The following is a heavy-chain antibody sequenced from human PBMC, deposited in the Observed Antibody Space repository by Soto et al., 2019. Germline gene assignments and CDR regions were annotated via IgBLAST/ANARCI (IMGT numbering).Heavy chain of an antibody. D-gene: IGHD3-10*01. CDR2: IYYCGST. Sequence: SETLSLTCTVSGGSISSYYWSWIRQPPGKGLEWIGYIYYCGSTNYNPSLKGRVTISVDTSKNQFSLKLSSVTAADTAMYYCGRPGFREWFGEQNYYYYGMDVWGQGTTVTVSS. CDR1: GGSISSYY. V-gene: IGHV4-59*01. CDR3: GRPGFREWFGEQNYYYYGMDV. J-gene: IGHJ6*02.